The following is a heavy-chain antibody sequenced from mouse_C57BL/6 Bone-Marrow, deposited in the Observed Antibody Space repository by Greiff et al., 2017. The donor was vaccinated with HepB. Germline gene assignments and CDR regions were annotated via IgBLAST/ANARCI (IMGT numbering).Heavy chain of an antibody. Sequence: EVKLMESGGGLVKPGGSLKLSCAASGFTFSSYAMSWVRQTPEKRLEWVATISDGGSYTYYPDNVKGRFTISRDNAKNNLYLQMSHLKSEDTAMYYCARESITTVVATRAMDYWGQGTSVTVSS. D-gene: IGHD1-1*01. CDR2: ISDGGSYT. CDR1: GFTFSSYA. CDR3: ARESITTVVATRAMDY. J-gene: IGHJ4*01. V-gene: IGHV5-4*01.